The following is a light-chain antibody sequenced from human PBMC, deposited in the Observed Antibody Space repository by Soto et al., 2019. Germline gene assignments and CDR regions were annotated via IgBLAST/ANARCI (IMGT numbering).Light chain of an antibody. CDR2: AAS. Sequence: VGDLVTITCRASQGIRNDLGWYQQKPGKAPKLLIYAASSLQSGVPSRFSGSGSGTDFTLTISSLQPEDFATYYCLQDYNYPLTFGGGTKVDI. V-gene: IGKV1-6*01. CDR3: LQDYNYPLT. CDR1: QGIRND. J-gene: IGKJ4*01.